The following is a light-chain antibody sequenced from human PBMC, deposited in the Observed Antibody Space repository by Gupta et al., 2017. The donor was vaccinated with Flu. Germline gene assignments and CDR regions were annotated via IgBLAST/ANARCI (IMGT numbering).Light chain of an antibody. CDR3: CSFAGSSTFV. V-gene: IGLV2-23*02. CDR2: EDT. Sequence: VSWYQHHPSNAPKLVIYEDTKRPSGISSRFSGSKSDYTASLTISELPAEDEADYYCCSFAGSSTFVFGGGTKLTVL. J-gene: IGLJ3*02.